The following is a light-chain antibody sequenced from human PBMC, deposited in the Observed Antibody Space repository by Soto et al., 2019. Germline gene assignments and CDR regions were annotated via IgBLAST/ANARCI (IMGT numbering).Light chain of an antibody. V-gene: IGKV1-9*01. CDR3: QQLNNFPPFT. CDR2: AAS. Sequence: IQLTQSPSSLSASVRDRVTITCRASQGISSYLAWYQQKPGKAPKLLIYAASTLQSGVPSRFSGSGSGTDFTLTISSLQPEDFATYYCQQLNNFPPFTFGPGTKVDLK. J-gene: IGKJ3*01. CDR1: QGISSY.